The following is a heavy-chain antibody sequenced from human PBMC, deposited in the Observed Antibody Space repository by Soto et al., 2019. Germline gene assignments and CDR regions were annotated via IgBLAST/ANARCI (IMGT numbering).Heavy chain of an antibody. CDR2: ISTSGSTV. CDR1: RFRFSTYE. CDR3: VRYCSTTLCNGVAEGTFDY. V-gene: IGHV3-48*03. D-gene: IGHD2-2*01. Sequence: GGLWLTGVAPRFRFSTYEMVWVRQAPGKGMEGVSYISTSGSTVYYADSVKGRFTISRDNTSNSLYLQMNRLRDEDTALYYCVRYCSTTLCNGVAEGTFDYWGQGTLVTVYS. J-gene: IGHJ4*02.